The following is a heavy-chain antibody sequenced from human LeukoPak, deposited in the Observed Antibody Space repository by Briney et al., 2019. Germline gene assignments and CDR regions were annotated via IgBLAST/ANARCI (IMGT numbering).Heavy chain of an antibody. CDR2: INTDGSIT. V-gene: IGHV3-74*01. CDR1: GFTFSDYW. D-gene: IGHD3-10*01. CDR3: ARDRGPRTGFMVREAYDY. Sequence: GGSLRLSCAASGFTFSDYWIHWVRQAPGKGLVWVSRINTDGSITNYADSGKGRFSISRDNAQNTLYLQMSSLRAEDTAVNYCARDRGPRTGFMVREAYDYWGQGTLVTVSS. J-gene: IGHJ4*02.